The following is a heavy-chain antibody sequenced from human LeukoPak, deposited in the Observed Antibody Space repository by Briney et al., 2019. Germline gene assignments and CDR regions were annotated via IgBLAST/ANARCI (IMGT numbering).Heavy chain of an antibody. Sequence: SETLSLTCAVYGASFSSYYWSWIRQPPGKGLEWIGYIYYSGSTNYNPSLKSRVTISVDTSKNQFSLKLSSVTAADTAVYYCARHLLLWFNWFDPWGQGTLVTVSS. CDR2: IYYSGST. J-gene: IGHJ5*02. D-gene: IGHD3-10*01. CDR1: GASFSSYY. CDR3: ARHLLLWFNWFDP. V-gene: IGHV4-59*08.